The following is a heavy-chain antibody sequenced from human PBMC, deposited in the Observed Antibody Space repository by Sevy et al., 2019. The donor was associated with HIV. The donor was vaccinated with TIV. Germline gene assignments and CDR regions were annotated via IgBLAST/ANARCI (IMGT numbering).Heavy chain of an antibody. Sequence: GGSLRLSCTASGFTFGDYAMSWFRQAPGKGLEWVGFIRSKAYGGTTEYAASVKGRFTISRDDSKSIAYLQMNSLKTEDTAVYYCTREPRYGGYDVDAFDIWGQGTMVTVSS. CDR2: IRSKAYGGTT. CDR1: GFTFGDYA. D-gene: IGHD5-12*01. V-gene: IGHV3-49*03. J-gene: IGHJ3*02. CDR3: TREPRYGGYDVDAFDI.